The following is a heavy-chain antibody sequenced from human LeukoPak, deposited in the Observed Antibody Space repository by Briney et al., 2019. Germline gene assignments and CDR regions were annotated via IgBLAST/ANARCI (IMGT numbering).Heavy chain of an antibody. V-gene: IGHV3-7*04. D-gene: IGHD1-26*01. CDR2: IKQDGSEK. Sequence: GGSLRLSCAASGFTFSSYWMSWVRQAPGRGLEWVANIKQDGSEKYYVDSVKGRFTISRDNAKNSLYLQMNSLRAEDTAVYYCARGSGGSEYYFDYWGQGTLVTVSS. J-gene: IGHJ4*02. CDR1: GFTFSSYW. CDR3: ARGSGGSEYYFDY.